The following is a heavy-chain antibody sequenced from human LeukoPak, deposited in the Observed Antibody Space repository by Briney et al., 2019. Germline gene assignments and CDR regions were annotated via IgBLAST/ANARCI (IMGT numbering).Heavy chain of an antibody. CDR3: ARGLVQRYCSSTSCYIFDY. CDR2: INHSGST. CDR1: GGSISSSSYY. Sequence: SETLSLTCTVSGGSISSSSYYWGWIRQPPGKGLEWIGEINHSGSTNYNPSLKSRVTISVDTSKNQFSLKLSSVTAADTAVYYCARGLVQRYCSSTSCYIFDYWGQGTLVTVSS. V-gene: IGHV4-39*07. D-gene: IGHD2-2*02. J-gene: IGHJ4*02.